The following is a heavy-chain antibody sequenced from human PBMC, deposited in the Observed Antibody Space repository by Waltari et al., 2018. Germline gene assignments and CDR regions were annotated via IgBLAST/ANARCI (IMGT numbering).Heavy chain of an antibody. J-gene: IGHJ4*02. CDR3: ARDGYNYFDS. Sequence: QVQLVELGGGVVQPGRSLRLSCAASGFSLGSYAMPWVRQAPGKGLEWVALISYDGSNKYYADSVKGRFTISRDNSKNTLYLQMNSLRAEDTAVFYCARDGYNYFDSWGQGALVTVSS. CDR2: ISYDGSNK. D-gene: IGHD5-12*01. CDR1: GFSLGSYA. V-gene: IGHV3-30-3*01.